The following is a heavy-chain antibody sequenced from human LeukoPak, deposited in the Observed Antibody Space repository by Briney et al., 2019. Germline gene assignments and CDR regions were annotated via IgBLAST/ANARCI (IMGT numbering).Heavy chain of an antibody. D-gene: IGHD3-3*01. CDR3: ATSLRFLEWFPYYYYGMDV. V-gene: IGHV1-2*02. CDR1: GYTFTGYY. J-gene: IGHJ6*02. Sequence: GASVKVSCKASGYTFTGYYMHWVRQAPGQGLEWMGWINPNSGGTNYAQKFQGRVTMTRDTSISTAYMELSRLRSDDTAVYYCATSLRFLEWFPYYYYGMDVWGQGTTVTVSS. CDR2: INPNSGGT.